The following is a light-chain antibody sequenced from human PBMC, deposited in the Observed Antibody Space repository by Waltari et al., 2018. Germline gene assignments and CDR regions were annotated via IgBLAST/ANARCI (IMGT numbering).Light chain of an antibody. CDR1: SRDVGGYNS. CDR2: DVT. Sequence: QSALTQPASVSGSPGQSITLSCPGTSRDVGGYNSVSWHQQHPGKAPTLMIYDVTKRPSGVSNRFSGSKSGNTASLTISGLQAEDEADYYCSSYSSSSTLLFGGGTKLTVL. V-gene: IGLV2-14*03. J-gene: IGLJ2*01. CDR3: SSYSSSSTLL.